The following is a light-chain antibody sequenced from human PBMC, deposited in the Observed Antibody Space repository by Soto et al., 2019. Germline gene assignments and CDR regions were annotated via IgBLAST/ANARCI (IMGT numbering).Light chain of an antibody. CDR2: DAS. Sequence: EIVLTQSPATLSLSPGERATLSCRASQSVTNSLAWYQQKPGQAPRLLIYDASTRATGIPARFSGSGSGTDFTLTISSLEPEDFAVYYCQQHSNWPLTFGGGTNVEIK. CDR3: QQHSNWPLT. CDR1: QSVTNS. V-gene: IGKV3-11*01. J-gene: IGKJ4*01.